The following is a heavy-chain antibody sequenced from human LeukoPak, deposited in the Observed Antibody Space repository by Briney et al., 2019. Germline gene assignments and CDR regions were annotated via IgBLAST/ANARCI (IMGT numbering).Heavy chain of an antibody. V-gene: IGHV3-30*02. J-gene: IGHJ4*02. CDR1: GFTFTSYG. CDR2: IRYDGSNK. CDR3: AKVHDPHHCSSTNCNYGFAY. D-gene: IGHD2-2*01. Sequence: GGSLRLSCAASGFTFTSYGMHWVRQAPGKGLEWVAFIRYDGSNKYYADSVKGRFTISRDNSKHTLYLQMNSLIPEDTAVYYCAKVHDPHHCSSTNCNYGFAYGGQGTLVTVSS.